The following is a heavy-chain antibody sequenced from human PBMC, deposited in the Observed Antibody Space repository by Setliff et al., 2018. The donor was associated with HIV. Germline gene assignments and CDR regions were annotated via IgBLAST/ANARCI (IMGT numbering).Heavy chain of an antibody. CDR2: TTSNGRTT. CDR1: GFTFSAYA. CDR3: AKAWGSGYPSFESALMFDV. Sequence: GGSLRLSCAASGFTFSAYAMTWVRQAPGKGLEWVSATTSNGRTTDYAESVRGRFTLSRDNSRNTLYLHMTSLRAEDTAIYYCAKAWGSGYPSFESALMFDVWGQGTLVTVSS. J-gene: IGHJ4*02. V-gene: IGHV3-23*01. D-gene: IGHD3-3*01.